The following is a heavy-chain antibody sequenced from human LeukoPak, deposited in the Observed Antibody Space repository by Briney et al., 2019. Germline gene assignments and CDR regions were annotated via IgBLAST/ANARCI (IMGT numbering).Heavy chain of an antibody. V-gene: IGHV3-74*01. CDR3: ARYSGSLDAFDI. J-gene: IGHJ3*02. D-gene: IGHD1-26*01. Sequence: PGGSLRLSCAASGFTFSSYWMHWVRQVPGKGLVWVSRINSDGTSTSYADSVKGRFTISRDNAKNTLYLQMNSLRAEDTAVYYCARYSGSLDAFDIWGQGTMVTVSS. CDR2: INSDGTST. CDR1: GFTFSSYW.